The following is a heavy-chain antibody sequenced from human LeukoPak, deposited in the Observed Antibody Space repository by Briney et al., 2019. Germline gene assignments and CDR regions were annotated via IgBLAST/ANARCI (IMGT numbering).Heavy chain of an antibody. CDR1: GGTFSSYA. V-gene: IGHV1-69*01. J-gene: IGHJ4*02. CDR2: IIPIFGTA. D-gene: IGHD3-16*02. Sequence: SVKVSCKASGGTFSSYAISWARQAPGQGLEWMGGIIPIFGTANYAQKFQGRVTITADESTSTAYMELSSLRSEDTAVYYCARVGMFGGVIPYYFDYWGQGTLVTVSS. CDR3: ARVGMFGGVIPYYFDY.